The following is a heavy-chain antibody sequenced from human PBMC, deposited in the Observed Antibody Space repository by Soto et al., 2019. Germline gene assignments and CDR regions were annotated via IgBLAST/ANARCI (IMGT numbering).Heavy chain of an antibody. CDR3: ARGEQYSGRIFDY. CDR1: GDSVSSNSAA. V-gene: IGHV6-1*01. D-gene: IGHD1-26*01. J-gene: IGHJ4*02. CDR2: TYYRSKWYN. Sequence: SQTLSLTCGISGDSVSSNSAAWNWLRQSPSRGLEWLGRTYYRSKWYNDYAVSVESRITINPDTSKNHFSLQLNFVTPEDTAVYFCARGEQYSGRIFDYWGQGTLVTVSS.